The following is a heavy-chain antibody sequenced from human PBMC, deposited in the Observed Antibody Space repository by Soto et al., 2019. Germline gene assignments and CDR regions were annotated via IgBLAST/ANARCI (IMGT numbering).Heavy chain of an antibody. CDR3: ARGEQYSGRIFDY. CDR1: GDSVSSNSAA. V-gene: IGHV6-1*01. D-gene: IGHD1-26*01. J-gene: IGHJ4*02. CDR2: TYYRSKWYN. Sequence: SQTLSLTCGISGDSVSSNSAAWNWLRQSPSRGLEWLGRTYYRSKWYNDYAVSVESRITINPDTSKNHFSLQLNFVTPEDTAVYFCARGEQYSGRIFDYWGQGTLVTVSS.